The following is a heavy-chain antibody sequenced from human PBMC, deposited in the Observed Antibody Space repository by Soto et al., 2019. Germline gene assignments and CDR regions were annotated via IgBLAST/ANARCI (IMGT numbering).Heavy chain of an antibody. CDR2: IYYSGST. Sequence: SETLSLTCTVSGGSISSYYWSWIRQPPGKGLEWIGYIYYSGSTNYNPSLKSRVTISVDTSKNQFSLKLSSVTAADTAVYYCASSTADYGDHVWFDPWGQGTLVTVS. J-gene: IGHJ5*02. CDR1: GGSISSYY. V-gene: IGHV4-59*08. D-gene: IGHD4-17*01. CDR3: ASSTADYGDHVWFDP.